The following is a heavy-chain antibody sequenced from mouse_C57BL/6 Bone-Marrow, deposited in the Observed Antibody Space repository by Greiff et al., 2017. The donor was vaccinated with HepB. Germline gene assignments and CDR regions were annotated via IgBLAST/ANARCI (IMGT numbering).Heavy chain of an antibody. CDR1: GFTFSDYY. Sequence: EVKLMESEGGLVQPGSSMKLSCTASGFTFSDYYMAWVRQVPEKGLEWVANINYDGSSTYYLDSLKSRFIISRDNAKNILYLQMSSLKSEDTATYYCARDPLYYYGSSYWYFDVWGTGTTVTVSS. D-gene: IGHD1-1*01. J-gene: IGHJ1*03. CDR2: INYDGSST. V-gene: IGHV5-16*01. CDR3: ARDPLYYYGSSYWYFDV.